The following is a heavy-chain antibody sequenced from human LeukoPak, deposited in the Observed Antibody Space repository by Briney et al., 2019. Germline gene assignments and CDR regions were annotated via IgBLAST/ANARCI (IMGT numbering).Heavy chain of an antibody. Sequence: GGSLRLSCAASGFTFSHAWMSWVRQAPGKGLEWVSAISGSGGSTYYADSVKGRFTISRDNSKNTLYLQMNSLRAEDTAVYYCAKGGGWSRGYFDYWGQGTLVTVSS. D-gene: IGHD6-19*01. CDR3: AKGGGWSRGYFDY. J-gene: IGHJ4*02. CDR1: GFTFSHAW. V-gene: IGHV3-23*01. CDR2: ISGSGGST.